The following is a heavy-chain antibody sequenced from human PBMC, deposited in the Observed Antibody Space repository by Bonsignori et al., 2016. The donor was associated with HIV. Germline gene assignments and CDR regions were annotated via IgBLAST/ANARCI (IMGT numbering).Heavy chain of an antibody. CDR3: ARDWPLRWNDVGHSV. Sequence: LRLSCTVSGGSISSGSYYWSWIRQPAGKGLEWIGRIYSSGSTNYNPSLKSRVTISVDTSKNQFSLRLSSVTAADTAVYYCARDWPLRWNDVGHSVWGKGTTVTVSS. CDR1: GGSISSGSYY. J-gene: IGHJ6*04. D-gene: IGHD1-1*01. V-gene: IGHV4-61*02. CDR2: IYSSGST.